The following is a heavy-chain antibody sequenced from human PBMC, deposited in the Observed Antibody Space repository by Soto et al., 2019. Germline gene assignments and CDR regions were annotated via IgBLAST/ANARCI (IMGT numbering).Heavy chain of an antibody. Sequence: SVKVSCKASGGTFSSYAISWVRQAPGQGLEWMGGIIPIFGTANYAQKFQGRVTITADESTSTAYMELSSLRSDDTAVYYCAREGGIVVVPAGPEEFDPWGQGTLVTVSS. CDR1: GGTFSSYA. CDR3: AREGGIVVVPAGPEEFDP. CDR2: IIPIFGTA. D-gene: IGHD2-2*01. V-gene: IGHV1-69*13. J-gene: IGHJ5*02.